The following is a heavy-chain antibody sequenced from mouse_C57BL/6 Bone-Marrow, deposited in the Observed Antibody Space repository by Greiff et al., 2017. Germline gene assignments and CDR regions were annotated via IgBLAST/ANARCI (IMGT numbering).Heavy chain of an antibody. Sequence: VQLQQPGTELVKPGASVKLSCKASGYTFTSYWMHWVKQRPGQGLEWIGNINPSNGGTNYNEKFKGKATLTVDNSSSTAYMQLSSLTSEDSAVYYCARGMIPYWYLDVWGTGTTVTVSS. V-gene: IGHV1-53*01. CDR3: ARGMIPYWYLDV. CDR1: GYTFTSYW. D-gene: IGHD2-4*01. J-gene: IGHJ1*03. CDR2: INPSNGGT.